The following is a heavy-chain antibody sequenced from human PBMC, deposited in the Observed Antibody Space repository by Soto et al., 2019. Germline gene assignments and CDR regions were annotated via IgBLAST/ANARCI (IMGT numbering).Heavy chain of an antibody. CDR1: GGSISSGGYY. D-gene: IGHD4-17*01. V-gene: IGHV4-31*03. Sequence: SETLSLTCTVSGGSISSGGYYWSWIRQHPGKGLEWIGYIYYSGSTYYNPSLKSRVTISVDTSKNQFSLKLSSVTAADTAVYYCAREPPYGDPIDYWGQGTLVTVSS. J-gene: IGHJ4*02. CDR3: AREPPYGDPIDY. CDR2: IYYSGST.